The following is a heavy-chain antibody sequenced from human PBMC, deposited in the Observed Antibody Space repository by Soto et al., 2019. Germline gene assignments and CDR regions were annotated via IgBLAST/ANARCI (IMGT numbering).Heavy chain of an antibody. CDR2: IHGGGDIT. CDR3: ARDLGYYYESSGRDY. Sequence: EVQLLESGGGLVQPGGSLRLSCVASGFTFSSFAMSWVRQAPGKGLEWVSAIHGGGDITFYADAVQGRFTISRDNSENTLYLQMNYLRAEDTAVYYCARDLGYYYESSGRDYWGQGTLVTVSS. D-gene: IGHD3-22*01. CDR1: GFTFSSFA. J-gene: IGHJ4*02. V-gene: IGHV3-23*01.